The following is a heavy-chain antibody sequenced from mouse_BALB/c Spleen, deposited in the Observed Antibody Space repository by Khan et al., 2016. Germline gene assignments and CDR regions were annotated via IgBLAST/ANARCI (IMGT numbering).Heavy chain of an antibody. J-gene: IGHJ2*01. Sequence: EVQLQESGPGLVKPSQSLSLTCTVTGYSITSDYAWNWIRQFPGNKLEWMGYISYSGSTSYNPSLKSRISITRDTSKHQFFLQLNSVTTEDTAAYYCARDYYGSSYFDYWGQGTTHTDSS. D-gene: IGHD1-1*01. V-gene: IGHV3-2*02. CDR3: ARDYYGSSYFDY. CDR2: ISYSGST. CDR1: GYSITSDYA.